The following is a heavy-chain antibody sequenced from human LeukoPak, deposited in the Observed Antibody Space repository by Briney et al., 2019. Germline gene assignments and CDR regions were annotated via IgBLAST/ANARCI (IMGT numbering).Heavy chain of an antibody. D-gene: IGHD1-26*01. V-gene: IGHV4-39*01. J-gene: IGHJ4*02. Sequence: SETLSLTCTVSGGSISSSSHYWGWIRQPPGKGLEWIGSIYYRGSTYYNPSLKSRVTISVDTSKNQFSLKLSSVTAADTAVYYCARHEVGATFDYWGQGTLVTVSS. CDR2: IYYRGST. CDR1: GGSISSSSHY. CDR3: ARHEVGATFDY.